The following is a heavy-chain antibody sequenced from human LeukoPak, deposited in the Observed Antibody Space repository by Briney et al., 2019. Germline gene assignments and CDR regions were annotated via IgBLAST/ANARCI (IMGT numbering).Heavy chain of an antibody. CDR2: IKQDGSER. Sequence: GGSLRLSCAASGFTFSSYWMSWVRQAPGKGLEWVANIKQDGSERYYVDSVKGRFTPSRDNAKNSLYLQMNSLRAEDTAVYYCARTPPNYSGDASDIWGQGTMVTVSS. J-gene: IGHJ3*02. CDR1: GFTFSSYW. V-gene: IGHV3-7*01. CDR3: ARTPPNYSGDASDI. D-gene: IGHD5-24*01.